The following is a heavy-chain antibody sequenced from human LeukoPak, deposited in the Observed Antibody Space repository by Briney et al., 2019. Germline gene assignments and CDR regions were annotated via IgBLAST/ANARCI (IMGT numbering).Heavy chain of an antibody. CDR2: IYPGDSDT. D-gene: IGHD6-13*01. CDR3: ARHEGSSSWYYYFDY. Sequence: GESLKVSCKGSGYSFTSYWIGWVRQMPGKGLEWMGIIYPGDSDTRYSPSFQGQVTISADKSTSTAYLQWSSLKASDTAMYYCARHEGSSSWYYYFDYWGQGTLVTVSS. CDR1: GYSFTSYW. J-gene: IGHJ4*02. V-gene: IGHV5-51*01.